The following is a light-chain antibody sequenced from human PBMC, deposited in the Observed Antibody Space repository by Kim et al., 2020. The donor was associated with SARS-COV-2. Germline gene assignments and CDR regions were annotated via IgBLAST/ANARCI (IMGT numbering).Light chain of an antibody. CDR2: NNN. CDR3: VSWDDTLSGWV. J-gene: IGLJ3*02. Sequence: GQRVTISCSGSSSNIGSNSVNWYQQVPGTAPKVLIYNNNQRPSGVPDRFSASKSGTSASLAISGLQSEDEADYYCVSWDDTLSGWVFGGGTQLTVL. CDR1: SSNIGSNS. V-gene: IGLV1-44*01.